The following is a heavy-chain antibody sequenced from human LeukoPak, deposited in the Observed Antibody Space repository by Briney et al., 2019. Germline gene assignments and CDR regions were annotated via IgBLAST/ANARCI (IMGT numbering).Heavy chain of an antibody. V-gene: IGHV1-18*01. CDR1: GYTFTSYG. J-gene: IGHJ4*02. Sequence: GASVKVSCKASGYTFTSYGISWVRQAPGQGLEWMGWISAYNGNTNYAQKLQGRVTMTRDTSTSTVYMELSSLRSEDTAVYYCARDQDGYNPDYWGQGTLVTVSS. CDR3: ARDQDGYNPDY. D-gene: IGHD5-24*01. CDR2: ISAYNGNT.